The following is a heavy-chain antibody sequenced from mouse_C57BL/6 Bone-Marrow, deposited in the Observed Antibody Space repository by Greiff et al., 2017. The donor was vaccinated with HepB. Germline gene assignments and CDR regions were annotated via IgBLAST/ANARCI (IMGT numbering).Heavy chain of an antibody. CDR1: GYTFTSYW. CDR2: IHPNSGST. D-gene: IGHD4-1*01. V-gene: IGHV1-64*01. CDR3: ASNWGPYYFDY. Sequence: QVHVKQSGAELVKPGASVKLSCKASGYTFTSYWMHWVKQRPGQGLEWIGMIHPNSGSTNYNEKFKSKATLTVDKSSSTAYMQLSSLTSEDSAVYYCASNWGPYYFDYWGQGTTLTVSS. J-gene: IGHJ2*01.